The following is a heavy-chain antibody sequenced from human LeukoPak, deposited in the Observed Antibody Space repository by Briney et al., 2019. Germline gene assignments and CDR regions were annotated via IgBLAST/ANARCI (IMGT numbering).Heavy chain of an antibody. CDR3: ARGNYYDSTTYYRAFDI. CDR1: GGSISTYY. J-gene: IGHJ3*02. D-gene: IGHD3-22*01. CDR2: IYYSGST. Sequence: PSETLSLTCTVSGGSISTYYWSWIRQPPGKGLEWIGYIYYSGSTNYNPSLRSRVTISVDSSKNHFSLKLSSVTAADTALYYCARGNYYDSTTYYRAFDIWGQGTMVTVSS. V-gene: IGHV4-59*01.